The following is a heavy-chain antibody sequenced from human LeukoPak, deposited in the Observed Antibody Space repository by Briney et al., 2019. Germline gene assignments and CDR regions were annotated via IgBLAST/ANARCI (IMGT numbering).Heavy chain of an antibody. D-gene: IGHD4/OR15-4a*01. CDR3: ARTWDYNPRGRFDG. V-gene: IGHV1-18*01. CDR1: GYTFTSYG. Sequence: ASVKVSCKASGYTFTSYGITWVRQAPGQGLEWMGWISPFNGQTNYAQNVQGRVTMTIDTSTSTAYMELRSLRSDDTAVYYCARTWDYNPRGRFDGWGQGTRVTVSS. J-gene: IGHJ4*02. CDR2: ISPFNGQT.